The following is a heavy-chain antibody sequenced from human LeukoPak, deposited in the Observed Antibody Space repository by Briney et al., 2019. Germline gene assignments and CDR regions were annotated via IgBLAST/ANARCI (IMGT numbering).Heavy chain of an antibody. CDR2: IKVDGSET. V-gene: IGHV3-7*01. CDR3: ARDRRGFFDS. CDR1: GFTFSDYY. J-gene: IGHJ4*02. Sequence: GGSLRLSCAASGFTFSDYYMSWIRQAPGKGLEWVANIKVDGSETNYVDSLKGRFTISRDNAKNSLYLQMNSLSAEDTAVYYCARDRRGFFDSWGQGTLVTVSS.